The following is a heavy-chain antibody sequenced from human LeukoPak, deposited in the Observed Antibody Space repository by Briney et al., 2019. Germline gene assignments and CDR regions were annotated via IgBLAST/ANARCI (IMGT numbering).Heavy chain of an antibody. D-gene: IGHD3-22*01. CDR1: GGSITRNNYY. J-gene: IGHJ4*02. CDR3: ARVRGSRGSDY. Sequence: SETLSLTCSVSGGSITRNNYYWGWTRQPPGEGLEWIGTIYSSGSTYYNPSLKSRVTISIDTSKNQFSLRLSSVTAADTAVYYCARVRGSRGSDYWGQGTLVTVSS. CDR2: IYSSGST. V-gene: IGHV4-39*07.